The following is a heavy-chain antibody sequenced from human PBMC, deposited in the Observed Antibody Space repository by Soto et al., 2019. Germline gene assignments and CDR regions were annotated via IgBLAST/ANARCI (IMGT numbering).Heavy chain of an antibody. CDR1: GGSISSSSYY. CDR2: IYYSGST. D-gene: IGHD4-17*01. CDR3: ARLVVPAADYGDYRVDFDY. V-gene: IGHV4-39*01. J-gene: IGHJ4*02. Sequence: SETLSLTCTVSGGSISSSSYYWGWIRQPPGKGLEWIGSIYYSGSTYYNPSLKSRVTISVDTSKNQFSLKLSSVTAADTAVYYCARLVVPAADYGDYRVDFDYWGQGTLVTVSS.